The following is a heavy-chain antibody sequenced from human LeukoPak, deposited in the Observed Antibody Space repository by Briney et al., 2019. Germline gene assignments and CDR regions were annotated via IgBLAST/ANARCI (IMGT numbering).Heavy chain of an antibody. J-gene: IGHJ4*02. Sequence: SETLSLTCAVYGGSFSGYYWSWIRQPPGKGLEWIGEINHSGSTNYNPSLKSRVTISVDTSKNQFSLKLSSVTAADTAVYYCARLTFSNYYDSSGYTRARVFVDYWGQGTLVTVSS. CDR2: INHSGST. D-gene: IGHD3-22*01. V-gene: IGHV4-34*01. CDR3: ARLTFSNYYDSSGYTRARVFVDY. CDR1: GGSFSGYY.